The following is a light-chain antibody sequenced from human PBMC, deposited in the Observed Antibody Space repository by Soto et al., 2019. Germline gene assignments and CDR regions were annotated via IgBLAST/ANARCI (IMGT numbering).Light chain of an antibody. Sequence: QSVLTQPPSASGTPGPTVTISSSGSSSTIGTNYVFWYQHLPGTAPKLLIYGNNQRPSGVPDRFSGSRSGTSASLAISGLRPEDEADYYCAVWDDSLSGVVFGGGTKLTVL. J-gene: IGLJ3*02. CDR2: GNN. V-gene: IGLV1-47*01. CDR3: AVWDDSLSGVV. CDR1: SSTIGTNY.